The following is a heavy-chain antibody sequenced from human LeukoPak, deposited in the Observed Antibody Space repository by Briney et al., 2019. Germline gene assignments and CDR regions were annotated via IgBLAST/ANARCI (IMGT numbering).Heavy chain of an antibody. D-gene: IGHD1-14*01. CDR2: ICGSGGVS. CDR1: GFTFSSYA. J-gene: IGHJ4*02. V-gene: IGHV3-23*01. Sequence: GGSLRLSCAASGFTFSSYAMSWVRQAAGQGLEWVSAICGSGGVSYYTASVKGRFTISKDNSRNTLYSQVNSLLSQDPAGYFFPPLALGTENFAYWGQGTLVTVSS. CDR3: PPLALGTENFAY.